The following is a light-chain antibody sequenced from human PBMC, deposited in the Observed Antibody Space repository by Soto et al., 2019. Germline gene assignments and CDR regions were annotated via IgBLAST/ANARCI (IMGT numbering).Light chain of an antibody. Sequence: DIQLTQSPSFLSASVGDRVTITCRASQGISSYLAWYQQKPGKAPKLLIYAASTLQSGVPSRFSGSGSGTEFTLTISSLQPEYFATYYWQQLNSYLLTFGGGTKVEIK. CDR2: AAS. J-gene: IGKJ4*01. V-gene: IGKV1-9*01. CDR3: QQLNSYLLT. CDR1: QGISSY.